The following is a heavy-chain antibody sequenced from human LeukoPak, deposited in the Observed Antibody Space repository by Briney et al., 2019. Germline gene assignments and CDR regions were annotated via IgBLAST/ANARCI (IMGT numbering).Heavy chain of an antibody. V-gene: IGHV1-69*06. CDR1: GGTFSSYA. Sequence: ASVKVSCKASGGTFSSYAISWVRQAPGQGLEWMGGIIPIFGTANYAQKFQGRVTITADKSTSTAYMELSSLRSEDTAVYYCARATIFGVVITPYFDYWGQGTLVTVSS. CDR2: IIPIFGTA. CDR3: ARATIFGVVITPYFDY. D-gene: IGHD3-3*01. J-gene: IGHJ4*02.